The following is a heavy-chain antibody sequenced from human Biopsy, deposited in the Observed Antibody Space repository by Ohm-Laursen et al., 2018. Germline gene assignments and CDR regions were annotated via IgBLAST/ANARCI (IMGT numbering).Heavy chain of an antibody. CDR1: GFTVYNNY. CDR2: IYSGGDT. J-gene: IGHJ4*02. Sequence: SLRLSCAASGFTVYNNYMTWVRQAPGKGLEWVSLIYSGGDTRYEDSVKGRFNISRDSSKNTLYLQMNSLRVEDTAVYYCARGPSVVATIGRGQGTLVTVSS. D-gene: IGHD5-24*01. V-gene: IGHV3-66*01. CDR3: ARGPSVVATIG.